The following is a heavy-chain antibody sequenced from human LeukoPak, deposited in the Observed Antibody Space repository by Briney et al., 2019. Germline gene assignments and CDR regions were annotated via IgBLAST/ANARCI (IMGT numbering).Heavy chain of an antibody. CDR1: GYTFTSYG. CDR3: ATAADATEDY. V-gene: IGHV1-18*01. Sequence: GAPVKVSCKASGYTFTSYGISWVRQAPGQGLEWMGWISAYNGNTNYAQKLQGRVTMTTDTSTSTAYMELSSLRSEDTAVYYCATAADATEDYWGQGTLVTVSS. D-gene: IGHD2-2*01. CDR2: ISAYNGNT. J-gene: IGHJ4*02.